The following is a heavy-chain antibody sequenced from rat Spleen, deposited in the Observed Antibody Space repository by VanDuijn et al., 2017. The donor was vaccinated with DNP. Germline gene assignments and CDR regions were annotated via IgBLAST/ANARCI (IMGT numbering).Heavy chain of an antibody. CDR1: GFSLTSHT. D-gene: IGHD1-2*01. V-gene: IGHV2-6*01. CDR3: ARHYTY. J-gene: IGHJ2*01. CDR2: MSSGGST. Sequence: QVQVKESGPGLVQPSQTLSLTCTVSGFSLTSHTVSWVRQPPGKGLEWIAAMSSGGSTFYNSALKSRLSISRDTSKSQVFLKMNSVQTEDTAIYFCARHYTYWGQGVMVTVSS.